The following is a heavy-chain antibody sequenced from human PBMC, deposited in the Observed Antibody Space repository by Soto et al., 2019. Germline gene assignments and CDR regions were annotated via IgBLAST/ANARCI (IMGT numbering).Heavy chain of an antibody. D-gene: IGHD4-4*01. CDR1: GGSVSSYY. V-gene: IGHV4-59*08. Sequence: SETLSLTCTVSGGSVSSYYWGWIRQSPGKALEWIGYIYYSGSTKYNPSLKSRVTMSVDTSNNQFSLRVSSVTAADTAVYYCARHSNRNYGLYYFDFWGLGALVTVSS. CDR3: ARHSNRNYGLYYFDF. J-gene: IGHJ4*02. CDR2: IYYSGST.